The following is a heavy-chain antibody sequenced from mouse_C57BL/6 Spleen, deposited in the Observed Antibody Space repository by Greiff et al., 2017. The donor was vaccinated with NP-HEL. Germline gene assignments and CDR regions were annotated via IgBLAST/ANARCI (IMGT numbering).Heavy chain of an antibody. Sequence: QVQLQQSGAELVKPGASVKMSCKASGYTFTSYWITWVKQRPGQGLEWIGDIYPGSGSTNYNEKFKSKATLTVDTSSSTAYMQLSSLTSEDSAVYYCARPYYGSSSLDYWGQGTTLTVSS. D-gene: IGHD1-1*01. CDR3: ARPYYGSSSLDY. CDR1: GYTFTSYW. V-gene: IGHV1-55*01. J-gene: IGHJ2*01. CDR2: IYPGSGST.